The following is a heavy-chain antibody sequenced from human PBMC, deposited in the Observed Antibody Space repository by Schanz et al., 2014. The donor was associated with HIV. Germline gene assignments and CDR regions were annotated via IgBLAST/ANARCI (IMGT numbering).Heavy chain of an antibody. Sequence: QVQLQESGPGLVKPSETLSLICTVSGGSISSYYWSWIRQPPGKGLEWIGNMYYSGSTNYNPSLKSRVTSTAKTAKNPFSRKLTSVTAADTAVYYCSRVPRPSKGLPWGDYYYGLDVWGQGTSVTVSS. CDR1: GGSISSYY. CDR3: SRVPRPSKGLPWGDYYYGLDV. J-gene: IGHJ6*02. CDR2: MYYSGST. D-gene: IGHD3-16*01. V-gene: IGHV4-59*01.